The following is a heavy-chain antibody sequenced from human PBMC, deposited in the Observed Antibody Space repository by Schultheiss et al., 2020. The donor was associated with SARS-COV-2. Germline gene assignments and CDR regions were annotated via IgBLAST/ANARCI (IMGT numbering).Heavy chain of an antibody. J-gene: IGHJ5*02. D-gene: IGHD3-9*01. CDR2: MNPNSGNT. CDR3: ASCDILTGYQAFDP. V-gene: IGHV1-8*02. Sequence: ASVKVSCKASGYTFTSYGISWVRQAPGQGLEWMGWMNPNSGNTGYAQKFQGRVTMTRNTSISTAYMELSSLRSDDTAVYYCASCDILTGYQAFDPWGQGTLVTVSS. CDR1: GYTFTSYG.